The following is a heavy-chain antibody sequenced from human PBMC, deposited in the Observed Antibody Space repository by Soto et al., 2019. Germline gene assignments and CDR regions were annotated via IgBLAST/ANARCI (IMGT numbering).Heavy chain of an antibody. CDR2: ISHDGFSQ. CDR3: AKDWGSSGWFNWFDS. V-gene: IGHV3-30*18. D-gene: IGHD6-13*01. CDR1: GFTLSNTG. Sequence: QVQLVESGGGVVQPGTSLRLSCVVSGFTLSNTGVHWVRQAPGKGLEWVAMISHDGFSQHYVDSVRGRFTISRDNLKNTLYLQMDRLRPEDTSVYYCAKDWGSSGWFNWFDSWGEGTLVIVSS. J-gene: IGHJ5*01.